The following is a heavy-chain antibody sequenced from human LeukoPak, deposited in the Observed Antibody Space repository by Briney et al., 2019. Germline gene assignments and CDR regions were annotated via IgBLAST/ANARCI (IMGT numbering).Heavy chain of an antibody. CDR2: VHLDGRT. V-gene: IGHV4-4*02. Sequence: TSETLSLTGGVSGGSVSSTNWWTWIRQPPGKGLGWIGEVHLDGRTNFNPSLKSRLTMSVDLSENHVSLKLTSVTAADTAVYYCAREGGFYRPLDYSGQGSLVTVSS. J-gene: IGHJ4*02. CDR1: GGSVSSTNW. D-gene: IGHD6-25*01. CDR3: AREGGFYRPLDY.